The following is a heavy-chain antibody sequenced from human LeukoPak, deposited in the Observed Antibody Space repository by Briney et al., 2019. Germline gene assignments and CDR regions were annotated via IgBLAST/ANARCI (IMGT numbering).Heavy chain of an antibody. D-gene: IGHD2-15*01. V-gene: IGHV4-30-2*01. CDR3: ARAEDLGAFDI. CDR2: IYHSGST. CDR1: GGSISSGGYS. Sequence: SQTLSLTCAVSGGSISSGGYSWSWIRQPPGKGLEWIGYIYHSGSTYYNPSLKSRVTISVDRSKNQFSLKLSSVIAADTAVYYCARAEDLGAFDIWGQGTMVTVSS. J-gene: IGHJ3*02.